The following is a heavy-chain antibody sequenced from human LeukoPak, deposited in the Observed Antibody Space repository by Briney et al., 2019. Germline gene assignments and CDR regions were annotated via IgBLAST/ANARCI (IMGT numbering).Heavy chain of an antibody. V-gene: IGHV3-30*04. CDR2: ISYDGSNK. Sequence: PGGSLRLSCAASGFTFSSYAMHWVRQAPGKGLEWVAVISYDGSNKYYADSVKGRFTISRDNSKNTLYLQMNSLRAEDTAVYYCANYGKHDYWGQGTLVTVSS. D-gene: IGHD4-17*01. CDR3: ANYGKHDY. CDR1: GFTFSSYA. J-gene: IGHJ4*02.